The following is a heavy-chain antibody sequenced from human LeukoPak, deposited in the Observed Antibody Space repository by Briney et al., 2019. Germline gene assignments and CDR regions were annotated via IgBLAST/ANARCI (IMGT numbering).Heavy chain of an antibody. D-gene: IGHD6-13*01. CDR1: GFTFSNYV. Sequence: GGSLRLSCAASGFTFSNYVMSWVRQAPGRGLEWVATIGDSGGNTYYADSVKGRFTISRDNSKSTLHLQMNSLRAEDTAVYYCAKDRRYSNDAFDVWGQGTMVTVSS. V-gene: IGHV3-23*01. J-gene: IGHJ3*01. CDR2: IGDSGGNT. CDR3: AKDRRYSNDAFDV.